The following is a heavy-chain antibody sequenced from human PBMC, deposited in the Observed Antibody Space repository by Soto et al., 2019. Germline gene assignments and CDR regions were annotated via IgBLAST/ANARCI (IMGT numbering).Heavy chain of an antibody. CDR3: ARVTAPTVTQYYYYGMDV. V-gene: IGHV3-33*01. J-gene: IGHJ6*02. CDR2: IWYDGSNK. Sequence: QVQLVESGGGVVQPGRSLRLSCAASGFTFSSYGMHWVRQAPGKGLEWVAVIWYDGSNKYYADSVKGRFTISRDNSKNTLYLQMNSLRAEDTAVYYCARVTAPTVTQYYYYGMDVWGQGTTVTASS. D-gene: IGHD4-17*01. CDR1: GFTFSSYG.